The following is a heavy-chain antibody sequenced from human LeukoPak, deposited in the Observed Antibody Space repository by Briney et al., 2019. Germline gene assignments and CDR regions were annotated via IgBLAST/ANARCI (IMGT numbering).Heavy chain of an antibody. CDR3: ARDREYSYFDY. Sequence: GGSLRLSCTASGFTFSNCGMHWVRQAPGKGLEWVAIIWYDGSNKYYGDSVKGRFTISRDNSKNTLYLQMNSLRAEDTAVYYCARDREYSYFDYWGQGTLVTVSS. D-gene: IGHD5-18*01. CDR2: IWYDGSNK. J-gene: IGHJ4*02. V-gene: IGHV3-33*01. CDR1: GFTFSNCG.